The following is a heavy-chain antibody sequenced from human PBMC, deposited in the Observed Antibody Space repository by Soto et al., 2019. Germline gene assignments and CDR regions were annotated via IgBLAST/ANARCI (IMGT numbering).Heavy chain of an antibody. CDR1: GGSISSGGYS. V-gene: IGHV4-30-2*01. J-gene: IGHJ2*01. D-gene: IGHD6-13*01. CDR3: ARAGGSSWSRYFDL. Sequence: SETLSLTCAVSGGSISSGGYSWSWIRQPPGKGLEWIGYIYHSGSTYYNPSLKSRVTISVDRSKNQFSLKLSSVTAADTAVYYCARAGGSSWSRYFDLWGRGTLVTVSS. CDR2: IYHSGST.